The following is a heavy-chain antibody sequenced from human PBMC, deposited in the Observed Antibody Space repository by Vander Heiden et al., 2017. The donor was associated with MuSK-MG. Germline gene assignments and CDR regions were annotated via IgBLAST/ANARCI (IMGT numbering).Heavy chain of an antibody. CDR2: IYYSGST. J-gene: IGHJ4*01. D-gene: IGHD6-13*01. CDR1: GGSISSYY. Sequence: QVQLQESGPGLVKPSETLSLTCPVSGGSISSYYWSWIRQPPGKGLEWIGYIYYSGSTNYNPSLKSRVTISVDTSKNQFSLKLSSVTAVDTAVYYCARPSIGAVLFFDYWGHGSLVTVSS. CDR3: ARPSIGAVLFFDY. V-gene: IGHV4-59*08.